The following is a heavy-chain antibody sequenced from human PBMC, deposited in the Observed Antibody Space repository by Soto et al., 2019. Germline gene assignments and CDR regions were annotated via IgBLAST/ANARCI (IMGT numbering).Heavy chain of an antibody. Sequence: GGSLRLSCAASGFTFSDYAMHWVRQATGKGLEWVSAIGTAGDTYYPGSVKGRFTISRENAKNSLYLQMNSLRAGDTAVYYCARASGGEDYYYYGMDVWGQGTTVTVSS. D-gene: IGHD2-21*01. CDR3: ARASGGEDYYYYGMDV. V-gene: IGHV3-13*01. CDR1: GFTFSDYA. J-gene: IGHJ6*02. CDR2: IGTAGDT.